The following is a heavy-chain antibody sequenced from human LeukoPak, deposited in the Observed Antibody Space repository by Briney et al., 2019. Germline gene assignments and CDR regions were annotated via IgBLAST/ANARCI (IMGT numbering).Heavy chain of an antibody. Sequence: SVKVSCKASGGTFSSYAISWVRQAPGQGREGMGRIIPILGIANYAQKFQGRVTITADKSRSTAYMELSSLRSEDTAVYYCARDVAYGSGSYYLDYWGQGTLVTVSS. D-gene: IGHD3-10*01. CDR2: IIPILGIA. J-gene: IGHJ4*02. CDR3: ARDVAYGSGSYYLDY. V-gene: IGHV1-69*04. CDR1: GGTFSSYA.